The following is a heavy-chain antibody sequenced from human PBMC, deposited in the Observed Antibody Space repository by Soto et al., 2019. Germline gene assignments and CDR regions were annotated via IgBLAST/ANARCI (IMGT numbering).Heavy chain of an antibody. J-gene: IGHJ5*02. CDR3: VRRHVSATGIDWFDP. V-gene: IGHV1-3*01. CDR1: GGTFSSYG. Sequence: ASGKVSCKASGGTFSSYGIHWVRQAPGQRLEWMGWINAANGDTKYSPKFQGRVTITRDTSASTGYMELSSLRSEDTAVYYCVRRHVSATGIDWFDPWGQGTLVTVSS. D-gene: IGHD6-13*01. CDR2: INAANGDT.